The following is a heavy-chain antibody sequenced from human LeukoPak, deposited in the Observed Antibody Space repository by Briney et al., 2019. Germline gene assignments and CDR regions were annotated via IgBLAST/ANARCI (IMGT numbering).Heavy chain of an antibody. CDR1: GYTFTSYG. CDR2: ISAYNGNT. J-gene: IGHJ4*02. V-gene: IGHV1-18*01. CDR3: ARGRIVVVTRGVYYFDY. Sequence: GASVKVSCKASGYTFTSYGISWVRQAPGQGLEWMGWISAYNGNTNYAQKLQGRVTMTTDTSTSTAYMELRSLRSDDTAVYYCARGRIVVVTRGVYYFDYWGQGTLVTVSS. D-gene: IGHD3-22*01.